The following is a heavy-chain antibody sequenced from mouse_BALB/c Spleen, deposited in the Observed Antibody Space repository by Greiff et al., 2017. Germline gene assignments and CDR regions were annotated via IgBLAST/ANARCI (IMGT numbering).Heavy chain of an antibody. Sequence: VQLQQSGAELVRSGASVKLSCTASGFNIKDCYMHWVKQRPEQGLEWIGWIDPENGDTEYAPKFQGKATMTADTSSNTAYLQLSSLTSEDTAVYYCNVYGNYGYAMDYWGQGTSVTVSS. CDR1: GFNIKDCY. V-gene: IGHV14-4*02. D-gene: IGHD2-1*01. CDR3: NVYGNYGYAMDY. CDR2: IDPENGDT. J-gene: IGHJ4*01.